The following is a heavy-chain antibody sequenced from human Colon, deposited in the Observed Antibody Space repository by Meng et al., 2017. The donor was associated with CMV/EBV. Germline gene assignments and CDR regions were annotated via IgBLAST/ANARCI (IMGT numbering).Heavy chain of an antibody. J-gene: IGHJ4*02. Sequence: ISTGDYYWSWIRQPPGKGLEWIGSIYHSGSTLYNPSLQSRVTISVDKSKNQFSLNLSSVTAADTAMYFCGAEPTYVYDSSGYYYPDYWGQGTLVTVSS. CDR3: GAEPTYVYDSSGYYYPDY. V-gene: IGHV4-30-4*01. D-gene: IGHD3-22*01. CDR2: IYHSGST. CDR1: ISTGDYY.